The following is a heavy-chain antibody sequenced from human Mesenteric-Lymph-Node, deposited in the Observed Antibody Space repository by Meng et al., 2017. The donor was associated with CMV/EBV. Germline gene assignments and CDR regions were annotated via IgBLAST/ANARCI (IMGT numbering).Heavy chain of an antibody. D-gene: IGHD2/OR15-2a*01. CDR3: ASNVLRAGYYYYGMDV. CDR1: GGTFSSYA. J-gene: IGHJ6*02. Sequence: SVKVSCKASGGTFSSYAIRWVRQAPGQGLEWMGGIIPIFGTANYAQKFQGRVTITTDESTSTAYMELSSLRSEDTAVYYCASNVLRAGYYYYGMDVWGQGTTVTVSS. V-gene: IGHV1-69*05. CDR2: IIPIFGTA.